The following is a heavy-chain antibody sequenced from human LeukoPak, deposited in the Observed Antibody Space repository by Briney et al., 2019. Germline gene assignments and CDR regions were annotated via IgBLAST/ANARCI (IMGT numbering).Heavy chain of an antibody. J-gene: IGHJ5*02. Sequence: GGSLRLSCVASDFTFSSYTMIWVRQAPGKALEWVSVIGTRGDGIHYADSVKGRFTISRDDSKNTLYLQMNSLRAEDTAVYYCARGMGHINYAWFDPWGQGTLVIVSS. D-gene: IGHD4-11*01. CDR1: DFTFSSYT. V-gene: IGHV3-23*01. CDR2: IGTRGDGI. CDR3: ARGMGHINYAWFDP.